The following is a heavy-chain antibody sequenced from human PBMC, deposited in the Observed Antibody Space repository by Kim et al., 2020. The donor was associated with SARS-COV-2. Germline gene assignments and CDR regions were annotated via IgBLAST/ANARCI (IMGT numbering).Heavy chain of an antibody. V-gene: IGHV3-53*01. J-gene: IGHJ3*02. CDR3: ARTSNYYDSSGYRFSAFDI. Sequence: GRFTISRDNSKNTLYLQMNSLRADDTAVYYCARTSNYYDSSGYRFSAFDIWGQGTIVTVSS. D-gene: IGHD3-22*01.